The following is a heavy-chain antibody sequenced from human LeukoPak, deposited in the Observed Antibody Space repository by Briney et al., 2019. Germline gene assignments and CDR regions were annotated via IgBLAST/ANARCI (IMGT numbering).Heavy chain of an antibody. CDR2: IYHSGST. V-gene: IGHV4-30-2*01. CDR3: ARGIFGVVRGLLVGRRRYYFDY. Sequence: SQTLSLTCAVSGGSISSGGYSWSWIRQPPGKGLEWIGYIYHSGSTYYNPSLKSRVTISVDTSKNQFSLKLSSVTAADTAVYYCARGIFGVVRGLLVGRRRYYFDYWGQGTLVTVSS. D-gene: IGHD3-3*01. J-gene: IGHJ4*02. CDR1: GGSISSGGYS.